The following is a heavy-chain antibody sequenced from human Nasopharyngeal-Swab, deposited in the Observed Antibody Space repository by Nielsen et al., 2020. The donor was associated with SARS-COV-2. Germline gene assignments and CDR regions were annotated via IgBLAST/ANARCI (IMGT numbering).Heavy chain of an antibody. CDR1: GFTFSSYW. J-gene: IGHJ4*02. Sequence: GESLKISCVASGFTFSSYWMTWVRQAPGKGLEWVANIKDDGSETHYADSVKGRITISRDNDRRSVYLQMSSLRVEDTAVYYCARINSGYDYFDFWGQGTRVTVS. V-gene: IGHV3-7*05. CDR2: IKDDGSET. CDR3: ARINSGYDYFDF. D-gene: IGHD5-12*01.